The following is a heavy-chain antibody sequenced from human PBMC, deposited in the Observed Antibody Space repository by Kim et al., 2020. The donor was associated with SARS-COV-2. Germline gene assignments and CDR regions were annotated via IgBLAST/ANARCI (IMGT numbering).Heavy chain of an antibody. D-gene: IGHD3-3*01. CDR2: IYYSGST. V-gene: IGHV4-31*02. CDR3: ARTPRRIITIFGVVTHFDY. Sequence: EWIGYIYYSGSTYFNPSLKSRVTISVDTSKNRFSLKLSSVTAADTAVYYCARTPRRIITIFGVVTHFDYWGQGTLVTVSS. J-gene: IGHJ4*02.